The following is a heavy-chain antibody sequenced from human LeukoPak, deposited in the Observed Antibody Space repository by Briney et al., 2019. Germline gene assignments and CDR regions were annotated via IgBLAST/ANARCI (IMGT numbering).Heavy chain of an antibody. J-gene: IGHJ6*03. CDR3: ARAGSPPGYYYYMDV. Sequence: PSETLSLTCAVYGGSFSGYYWSWIRQPPGKGLEWIGEINHSGSTNYNPSLKSRVTISVDTSKNQFSLKLSSVTAADTAVYYCARAGSPPGYYYYMDVWGKGTTVIVSS. CDR2: INHSGST. CDR1: GGSFSGYY. V-gene: IGHV4-34*01. D-gene: IGHD3-10*01.